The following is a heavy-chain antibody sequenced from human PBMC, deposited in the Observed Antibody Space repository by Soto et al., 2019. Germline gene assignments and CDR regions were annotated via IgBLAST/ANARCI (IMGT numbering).Heavy chain of an antibody. CDR2: VYYSGST. D-gene: IGHD6-6*01. CDR3: ARDKGGWGSSSFWFDP. Sequence: QVQLQESGPGLVKPSETLSLTCTVSGGSISSYYWSWIRQPPGKGLDWIGYVYYSGSTNYNPSLKSRVTISVDTSKNQCALKLGSVTAAATAVYYCARDKGGWGSSSFWFDPWGQGTLVTVFS. V-gene: IGHV4-59*01. J-gene: IGHJ5*02. CDR1: GGSISSYY.